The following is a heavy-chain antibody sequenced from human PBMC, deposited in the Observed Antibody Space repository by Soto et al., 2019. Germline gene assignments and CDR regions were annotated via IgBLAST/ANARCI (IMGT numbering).Heavy chain of an antibody. CDR1: GGSVSSGSYY. CDR2: IYYSGST. J-gene: IGHJ6*02. Sequence: QVQLQESGPGLVKPSETLSLTCTVSGGSVSSGSYYWSWIRQPPGKGLEWIGYIYYSGSTNYNPSLKSRVTISVDTYKNQFSLKLSSVTAADTAVYYCARDRGDDYYDSSGYPYYYGMDVWGQGTTVTVSS. D-gene: IGHD3-22*01. CDR3: ARDRGDDYYDSSGYPYYYGMDV. V-gene: IGHV4-61*01.